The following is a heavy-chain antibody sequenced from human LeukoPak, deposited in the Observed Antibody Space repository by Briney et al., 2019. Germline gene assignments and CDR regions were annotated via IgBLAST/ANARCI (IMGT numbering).Heavy chain of an antibody. D-gene: IGHD3-22*01. CDR3: ARELYYFDSSACFGY. Sequence: PGGSLRLSCAASGFTFSSYWMSWVRQAPGKGLEWVANIKQDGSEKYYVDSVKGRFTISRDNDKKSLYLQMNSLRAEDTAVYYCARELYYFDSSACFGYWGQGTLVTVSS. CDR2: IKQDGSEK. CDR1: GFTFSSYW. J-gene: IGHJ4*02. V-gene: IGHV3-7*05.